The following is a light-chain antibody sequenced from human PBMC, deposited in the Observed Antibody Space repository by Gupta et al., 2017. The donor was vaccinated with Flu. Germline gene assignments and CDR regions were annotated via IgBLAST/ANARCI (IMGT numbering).Light chain of an antibody. CDR1: QSITSS. Sequence: PATVSLSPGERATLSCRASQSITSSLAWYQHKPGQAPRLLIYDASSRATGIPARFSGSGSGTDFTLTISSLEPEDFALYYCQQRSNWPWTFGQGTKVEIK. CDR3: QQRSNWPWT. V-gene: IGKV3-11*01. CDR2: DAS. J-gene: IGKJ1*01.